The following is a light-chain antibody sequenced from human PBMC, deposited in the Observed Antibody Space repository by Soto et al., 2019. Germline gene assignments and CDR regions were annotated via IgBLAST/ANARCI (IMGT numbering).Light chain of an antibody. CDR2: GNN. Sequence: QSVLTRAASVCVTPGQRVTITCSGSSSNIGRNSVNWYQHLPGTAPKLLTHGNNHRPSGVPDRFSGSKSGTSASLAISGLQPEDEADYSCAAWDDSLNAYVFGDGTKVTVL. CDR3: AAWDDSLNAYV. J-gene: IGLJ1*01. CDR1: SSNIGRNS. V-gene: IGLV1-44*01.